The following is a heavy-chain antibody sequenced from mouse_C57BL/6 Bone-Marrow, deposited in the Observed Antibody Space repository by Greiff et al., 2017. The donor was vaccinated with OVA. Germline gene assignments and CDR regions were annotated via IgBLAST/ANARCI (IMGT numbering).Heavy chain of an antibody. CDR3: ARAYRPDY. J-gene: IGHJ2*01. V-gene: IGHV5-6*02. CDR2: ISSGGSYT. D-gene: IGHD2-10*01. CDR1: GFTFSSYG. Sequence: EVMLVESGGDLVKPGGSLKLSCAASGFTFSSYGMSWVRQTPDKRLEWVATISSGGSYTYYPDSVKGRFTISRDNAKNTLYLQMSSLKSEDTAMYYCARAYRPDYWGQGTTLTVSS.